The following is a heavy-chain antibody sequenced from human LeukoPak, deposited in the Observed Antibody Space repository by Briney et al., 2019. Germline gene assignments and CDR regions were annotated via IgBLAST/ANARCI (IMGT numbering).Heavy chain of an antibody. D-gene: IGHD6-19*01. CDR3: AKGGIAVAGRSYFDY. Sequence: GGSLRLSCAASGFTFDDYAMHWVWQAPGKGLEWVSGISWNSGSIGYADSVKGRFTISRDNAKNSLYLQMNSLRAEDTALYYCAKGGIAVAGRSYFDYWGQGTLVTVSS. CDR1: GFTFDDYA. CDR2: ISWNSGSI. J-gene: IGHJ4*02. V-gene: IGHV3-9*01.